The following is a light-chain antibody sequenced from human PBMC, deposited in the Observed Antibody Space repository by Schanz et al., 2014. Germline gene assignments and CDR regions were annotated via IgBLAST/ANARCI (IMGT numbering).Light chain of an antibody. CDR3: AAWDDSLSGWV. V-gene: IGLV2-14*02. CDR1: SSDVGSYNL. J-gene: IGLJ3*02. Sequence: QSALTQPASVSGSPGQSITISCTGTSSDVGSYNLVSWYQQHPGKAPKLMIYEDSKRPSGVSNRFSGSKSGNTASLAISGLRSEDEADYYCAAWDDSLSGWVFGGGTKLTVL. CDR2: EDS.